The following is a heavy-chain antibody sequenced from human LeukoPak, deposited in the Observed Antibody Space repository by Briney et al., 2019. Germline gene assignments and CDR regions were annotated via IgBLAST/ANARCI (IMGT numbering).Heavy chain of an antibody. CDR3: ARDYDFWGNNWFDP. V-gene: IGHV3-33*01. Sequence: SGGSLRLSCAASGFIFSSYGMRWVRQAPGKGLEWVAVIWYDGSNKYYADSVKGRFTISRDNSKNTLYLQMNSLRAEDTAVYYCARDYDFWGNNWFDPWGQGTLVTVSS. CDR2: IWYDGSNK. D-gene: IGHD3/OR15-3a*01. J-gene: IGHJ5*02. CDR1: GFIFSSYG.